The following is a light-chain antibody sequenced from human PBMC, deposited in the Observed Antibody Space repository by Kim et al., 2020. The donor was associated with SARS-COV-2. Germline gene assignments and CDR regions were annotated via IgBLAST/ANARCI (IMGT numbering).Light chain of an antibody. Sequence: LGPTGRITCQGDSLRSYCASCYQRMPGQAPVLVIYGKNDRPSGIPDRFSGSSSGNTASMTITGAPAEDEADYYCNSRDSSGNHHVVFGGGTQLTVL. V-gene: IGLV3-19*01. J-gene: IGLJ2*01. CDR3: NSRDSSGNHHVV. CDR2: GKN. CDR1: SLRSYC.